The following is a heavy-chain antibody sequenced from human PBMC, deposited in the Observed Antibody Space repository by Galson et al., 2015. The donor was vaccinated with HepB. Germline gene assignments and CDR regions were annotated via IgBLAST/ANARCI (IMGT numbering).Heavy chain of an antibody. Sequence: SLRLSCAASGFTFSSYAMHWVRQAPGKGLEWVAVISYDGSNKYYADSVKGRFTISRDNSKNTLYLQMNSLRAEDTAVYYCAGDIAGDYFDYWGQGTLVTVSS. CDR1: GFTFSSYA. D-gene: IGHD2-15*01. CDR2: ISYDGSNK. J-gene: IGHJ4*02. CDR3: AGDIAGDYFDY. V-gene: IGHV3-30*04.